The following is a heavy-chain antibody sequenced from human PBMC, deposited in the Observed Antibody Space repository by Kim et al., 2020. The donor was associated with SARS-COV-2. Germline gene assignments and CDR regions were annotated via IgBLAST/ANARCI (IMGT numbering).Heavy chain of an antibody. CDR3: AREHGDYICIGY. D-gene: IGHD4-17*01. V-gene: IGHV3-74*01. CDR1: GFTFSSYW. Sequence: GGSLRLSCAASGFTFSSYWMHWVRQAPGKGLVWVSRINSDGSSTSYADSVKGRFTISRDNAKNTLYLQMNSLRADDTAVYYCAREHGDYICIGYWGHGTLVTVSS. CDR2: INSDGSST. J-gene: IGHJ4*01.